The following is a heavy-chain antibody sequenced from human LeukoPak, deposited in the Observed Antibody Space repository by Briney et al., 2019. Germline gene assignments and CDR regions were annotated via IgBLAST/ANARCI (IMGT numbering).Heavy chain of an antibody. CDR2: IYYSGST. Sequence: SETLSLTCTVSGGSISSSSYYWGWLRQPPGTGLEWIGSIYYSGSTYYNPSLKSRVTISVDTSKNQFSLKLSSVTAADTAVYYCASGPRRLGYCSGGSCYSSVFDYWGQGTLVTVSS. V-gene: IGHV4-39*01. CDR3: ASGPRRLGYCSGGSCYSSVFDY. D-gene: IGHD2-15*01. CDR1: GGSISSSSYY. J-gene: IGHJ4*02.